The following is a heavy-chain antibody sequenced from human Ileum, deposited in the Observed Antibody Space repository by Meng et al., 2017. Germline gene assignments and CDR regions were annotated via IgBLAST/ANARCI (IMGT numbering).Heavy chain of an antibody. CDR3: ARDRETRRMDP. D-gene: IGHD1-26*01. CDR1: GLTFTSHG. J-gene: IGHJ6*02. V-gene: IGHV3-30*02. Sequence: GGSLRLSCVASGLTFTSHGIHWVRQAPGKGLEWVGIMRSDESNEYSADSVKGRFTISRDNSKNTLYLQINSLRAEDTAVCYSARDRETRRMDPWGQGTTVTVSS. CDR2: MRSDESNE.